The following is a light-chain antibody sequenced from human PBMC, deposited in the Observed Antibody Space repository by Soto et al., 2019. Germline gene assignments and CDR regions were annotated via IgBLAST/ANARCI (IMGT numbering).Light chain of an antibody. CDR3: QQYYDTPWT. CDR2: WAS. V-gene: IGKV4-1*01. J-gene: IGKJ1*01. CDR1: QTALYSSNNKNY. Sequence: NPSAKSLCVSRGKRATTSCEASQTALYSSNNKNYLAWYQQKPGQPPRLLIYWASTRESGVPHRFSGSGSGTDFALTISSLQAEDVAVYYCQQYYDTPWTFGQGTNVDLK.